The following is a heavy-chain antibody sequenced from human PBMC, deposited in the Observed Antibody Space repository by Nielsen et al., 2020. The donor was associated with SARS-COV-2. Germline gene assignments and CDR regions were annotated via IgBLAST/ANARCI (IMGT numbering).Heavy chain of an antibody. J-gene: IGHJ6*02. V-gene: IGHV5-51*01. CDR1: GYSFTSYW. D-gene: IGHD6-13*01. Sequence: GESLKISCKGSGYSFTSYWIGWVRQMPGKGLEWMGIIYPGDSDTRYSPSFQGQVTISADKSISSAYLQWSSLKASDTAMYYCAREGVGQQLMTVESVPEYGMDVWGQGTTVTVSS. CDR3: AREGVGQQLMTVESVPEYGMDV. CDR2: IYPGDSDT.